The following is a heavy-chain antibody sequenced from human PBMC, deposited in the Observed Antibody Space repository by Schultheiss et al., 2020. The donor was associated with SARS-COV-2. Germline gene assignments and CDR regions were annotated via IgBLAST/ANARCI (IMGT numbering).Heavy chain of an antibody. D-gene: IGHD3-3*01. CDR1: GGSFSDYS. CDR3: ARGNDFVYFFDS. J-gene: IGHJ4*02. Sequence: SQTLSLTCAVYGGSFSDYSWSWIRQPPGEGLEWIGYIDYSGRIFYNPSLKSRLTISVDTSKNQFSLKLTSLTAADTAIYYCARGNDFVYFFDSWGQGTLVTVSS. V-gene: IGHV4-30-4*08. CDR2: IDYSGRI.